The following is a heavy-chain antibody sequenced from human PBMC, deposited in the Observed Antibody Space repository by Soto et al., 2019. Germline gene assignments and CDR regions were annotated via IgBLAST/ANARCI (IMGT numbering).Heavy chain of an antibody. V-gene: IGHV4-4*02. J-gene: IGHJ6*03. CDR2: IYHSGST. CDR1: RGSVCSSNW. D-gene: IGHD2-2*01. CDR3: AREVPYCSSTSCYEYYYYYYMDV. Sequence: SETPSLTCAVSRGSVCSSNWWGWVRQPPGKGLEWIGEIYHSGSTNYNPSLKSRVTISVDKSKNQFSLKLSSVTAADTAVYYCAREVPYCSSTSCYEYYYYYYMDVWGKGTTVTVSS.